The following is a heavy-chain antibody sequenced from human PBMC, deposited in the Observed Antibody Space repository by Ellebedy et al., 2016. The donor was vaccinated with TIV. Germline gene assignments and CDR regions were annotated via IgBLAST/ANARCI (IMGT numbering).Heavy chain of an antibody. D-gene: IGHD6-19*01. Sequence: GESLKISCAASGFTFSSSWVHWVRQVPGKGLVWVSRISSDGTGTSYADPMQGRFTISRDNAKNTLYLQMNSLKAEDTAMYYCAKPPEQWLIHTGLDSWGQGTLVTVAS. V-gene: IGHV3-74*01. J-gene: IGHJ4*02. CDR3: AKPPEQWLIHTGLDS. CDR1: GFTFSSSW. CDR2: ISSDGTGT.